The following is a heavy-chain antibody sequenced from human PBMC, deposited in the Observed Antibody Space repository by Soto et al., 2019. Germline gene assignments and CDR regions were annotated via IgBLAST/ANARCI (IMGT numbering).Heavy chain of an antibody. V-gene: IGHV3-15*01. Sequence: GGSLRLSCAASGFTFNNAWMSWVRQAPGKGLEWVGRIKSKTDGGTTDYAAPVKGRFTISRDDSKNTLYLQMNSLKTEDTAVYYCTRSSGGVLLWFGELTYEFDYWGHGDLVPASS. CDR2: IKSKTDGGTT. D-gene: IGHD3-10*01. J-gene: IGHJ4*03. CDR3: TRSSGGVLLWFGELTYEFDY. CDR1: GFTFNNAW.